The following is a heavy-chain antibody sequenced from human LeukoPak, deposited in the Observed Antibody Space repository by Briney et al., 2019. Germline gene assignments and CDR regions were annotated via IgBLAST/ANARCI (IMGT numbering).Heavy chain of an antibody. Sequence: SETLSLTCTVSSGSIGNNYWSWIRQSPAKGLEWIGYIHYSGSSNYNPSLKSRVTISVDTSKNQFSLKLSSVTAADTAVYYCARRVYYYDSSGYYDDAFDIWGQGTMVTVSS. CDR1: SGSIGNNY. D-gene: IGHD3-22*01. V-gene: IGHV4-59*08. J-gene: IGHJ3*02. CDR3: ARRVYYYDSSGYYDDAFDI. CDR2: IHYSGSS.